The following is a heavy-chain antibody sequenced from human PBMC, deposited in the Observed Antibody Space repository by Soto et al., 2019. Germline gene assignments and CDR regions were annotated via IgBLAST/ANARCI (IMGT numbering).Heavy chain of an antibody. D-gene: IGHD2-21*01. CDR1: GFTFSNYW. CDR3: ARDGEGY. Sequence: EVQLVESGGGLVQPGGSLRLSCAASGFTFSNYWMHWVRQVPGKGLVWVSRINTDGSETNYADSVKGRFTVSRDNAKNTQYLQMNSLRVEDTALYYCARDGEGYWGQGTLVTVSS. V-gene: IGHV3-74*01. CDR2: INTDGSET. J-gene: IGHJ4*02.